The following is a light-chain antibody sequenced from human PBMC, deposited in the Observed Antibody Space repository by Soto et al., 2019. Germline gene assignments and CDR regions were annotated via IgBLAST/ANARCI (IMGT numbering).Light chain of an antibody. CDR1: SSDVGSYSL. Sequence: QSVLTQPASVSGSPGQSITISCTGISSDVGSYSLVSWYQQHPGKAPKLMIYEGNKRHSGLSNRFSGSKSGNTASLTISGLQAEDEADYYCCSYAGSSIVVFGGGTKLTVL. CDR3: CSYAGSSIVV. J-gene: IGLJ2*01. CDR2: EGN. V-gene: IGLV2-23*01.